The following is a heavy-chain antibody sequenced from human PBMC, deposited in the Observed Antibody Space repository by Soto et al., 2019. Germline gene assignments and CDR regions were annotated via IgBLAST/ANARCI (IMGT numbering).Heavy chain of an antibody. Sequence: ASVKVSCKPSGYTFTSHYMHWVRQAPGQGLEWMGIINPSGGSTSYAQKFQGRVTMTRDTSTSTVYMELSSLRSEDTAVYYCARTLVMGAYFYYYYGMDVWGQGTTVTVSS. CDR1: GYTFTSHY. J-gene: IGHJ6*02. V-gene: IGHV1-46*01. CDR3: ARTLVMGAYFYYYYGMDV. D-gene: IGHD1-26*01. CDR2: INPSGGST.